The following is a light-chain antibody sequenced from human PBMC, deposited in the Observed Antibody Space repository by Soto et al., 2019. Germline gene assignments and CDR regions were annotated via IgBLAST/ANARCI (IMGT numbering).Light chain of an antibody. CDR1: QSVSSN. J-gene: IGKJ4*01. Sequence: EIVMTQSPATLSVSPGERATLSCRASQSVSSNLAWYQQTPGQAPRLVIYGASTRATGIPARFSGSGSGTEFTLTISSLQSEDFAVYSCHQYNNWLTFGGGTKGEIK. CDR3: HQYNNWLT. CDR2: GAS. V-gene: IGKV3-15*01.